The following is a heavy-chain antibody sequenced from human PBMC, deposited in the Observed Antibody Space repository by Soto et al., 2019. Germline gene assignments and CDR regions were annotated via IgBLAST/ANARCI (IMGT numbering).Heavy chain of an antibody. V-gene: IGHV4-59*01. D-gene: IGHD2-21*02. CDR2: MYNTGST. CDR1: GGSISSYY. CDR3: ARDLWGYCGADCYPLDV. Sequence: QVRLQESGPGLVKPSETLSLTCTVSGGSISSYYWSWIRQPPGKGLEWIGYMYNTGSTIYNPSLKSRVTISVDTSKHQCSLKLTSVTAADTAVYYCARDLWGYCGADCYPLDVWGQGTTVTVSS. J-gene: IGHJ6*02.